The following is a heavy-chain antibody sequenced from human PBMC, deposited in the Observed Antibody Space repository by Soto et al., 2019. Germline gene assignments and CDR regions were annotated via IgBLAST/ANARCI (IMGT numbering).Heavy chain of an antibody. CDR2: IYYSGST. CDR3: AWGGVLVTDTGAAWFDP. Sequence: SETLSLTCTVSGGSISSYYWSWIRQPPGKGLEWIGYIYYSGSTNYNPSLKSRVTISVDTSKNQFSLKLSSVTAADTAVYYCAWGGVLVTDTGAAWFDPWGQGTLVTVSS. J-gene: IGHJ5*02. V-gene: IGHV4-59*08. CDR1: GGSISSYY. D-gene: IGHD7-27*01.